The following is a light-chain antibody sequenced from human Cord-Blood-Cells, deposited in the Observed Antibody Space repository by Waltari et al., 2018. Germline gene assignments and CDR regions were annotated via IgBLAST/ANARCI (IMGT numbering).Light chain of an antibody. Sequence: QSALTQPASVSGSPGQSITISCPGTSSDVGGYNYVPWYQQHPGKAPKLMIYDVSNRPSGVSNRFSGPKSGNTASLTISGLQAEDEADYYCSSYTSSSTLVVFGGGTKLTVL. J-gene: IGLJ2*01. CDR1: SSDVGGYNY. CDR3: SSYTSSSTLVV. V-gene: IGLV2-14*01. CDR2: DVS.